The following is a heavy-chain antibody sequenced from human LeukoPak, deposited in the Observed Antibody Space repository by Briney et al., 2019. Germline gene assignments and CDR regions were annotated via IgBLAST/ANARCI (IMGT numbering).Heavy chain of an antibody. D-gene: IGHD5-18*01. J-gene: IGHJ4*02. CDR2: ITGSGGST. V-gene: IGHV3-23*01. Sequence: GGSLRLSCAASGFTFSTYAMNWFRQAPGKGLEWVSSITGSGGSTYYADSVKGRFTISGDNSKNTLDLQMNSLRADDTAVYFCARAMAVVYSYGKQDYWGQGTLVTVSS. CDR1: GFTFSTYA. CDR3: ARAMAVVYSYGKQDY.